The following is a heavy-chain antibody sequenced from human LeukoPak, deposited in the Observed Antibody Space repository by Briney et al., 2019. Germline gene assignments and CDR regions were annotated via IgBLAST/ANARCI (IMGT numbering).Heavy chain of an antibody. D-gene: IGHD6-13*01. V-gene: IGHV3-15*01. J-gene: IGHJ6*03. CDR2: IKSKTDGGTT. Sequence: GGSLRLSCAASGFTFSNALMSWVRQAPGKGLEWVGRIKSKTDGGTTDYAAPVKGRFAISRDDSKNTLYLQMNSLKTEDTAVYYCTTSGYSSNGYYCYYMDLWGKGTRVTVSS. CDR1: GFTFSNAL. CDR3: TTSGYSSNGYYCYYMDL.